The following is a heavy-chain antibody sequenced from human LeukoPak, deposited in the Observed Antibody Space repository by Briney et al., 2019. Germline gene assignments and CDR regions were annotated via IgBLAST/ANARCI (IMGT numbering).Heavy chain of an antibody. D-gene: IGHD1-26*01. CDR1: GFTFSSYE. V-gene: IGHV3-7*01. Sequence: PGGSLRLSCAASGFTFSSYEMSWVRQAPGKGLEWVANIKQDGSEKYYVDSVKGRFTISRDNAKNSLYLQMNSLRAEDTAVYYCARDRGSYHLWGQGTLVTVSS. CDR2: IKQDGSEK. CDR3: ARDRGSYHL. J-gene: IGHJ4*02.